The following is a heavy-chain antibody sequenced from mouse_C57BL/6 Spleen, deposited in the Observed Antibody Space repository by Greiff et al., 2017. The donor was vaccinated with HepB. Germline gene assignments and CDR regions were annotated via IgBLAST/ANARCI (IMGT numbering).Heavy chain of an antibody. CDR2: IDPEDGET. D-gene: IGHD1-1*01. Sequence: EVQLQQSGAELVKPGASVKLSCTASGFNIKDYYMPWVKQRTEQGLEWIGRIDPEDGETKYAPKFQGKATITADTSSNTAYLQLSSLTSEDTAVYYCATCFGSSSVFAYWGQGTLVTVSA. J-gene: IGHJ3*01. V-gene: IGHV14-2*01. CDR3: ATCFGSSSVFAY. CDR1: GFNIKDYY.